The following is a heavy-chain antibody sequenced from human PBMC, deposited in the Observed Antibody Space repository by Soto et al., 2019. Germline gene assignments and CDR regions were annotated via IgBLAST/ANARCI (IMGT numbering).Heavy chain of an antibody. V-gene: IGHV1-18*01. CDR2: VSAYNGNT. Sequence: QVQLVQSGAEVKKPGASVKVSCKACGYTFTSYGISWVRQAPGQGLEWMGWVSAYNGNTNYVQKLQGRVTMTTDTSTSTAYVELRSLRSDDTAVYYCARARGYCSGGSCYPNSYFDYWGQGTLVTVSS. CDR3: ARARGYCSGGSCYPNSYFDY. D-gene: IGHD2-15*01. CDR1: GYTFTSYG. J-gene: IGHJ4*02.